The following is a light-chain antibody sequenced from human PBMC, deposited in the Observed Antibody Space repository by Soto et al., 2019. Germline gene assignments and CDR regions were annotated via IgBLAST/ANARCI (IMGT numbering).Light chain of an antibody. CDR1: SYNIGAGYD. J-gene: IGLJ2*01. CDR2: GNS. Sequence: QSVLTQPPSVSGAPGQRVTISCTGSSYNIGAGYDVHWYQQLPGTAPKLLIYGNSNRPSGVPDRFSGSKSGTSASLAITGLQAEDEADYYCQSYDSSLSGYVVFGVGTKLTVL. V-gene: IGLV1-40*01. CDR3: QSYDSSLSGYVV.